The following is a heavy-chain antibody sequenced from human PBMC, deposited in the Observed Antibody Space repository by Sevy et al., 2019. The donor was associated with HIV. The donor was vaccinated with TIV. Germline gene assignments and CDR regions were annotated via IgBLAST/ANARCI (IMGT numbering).Heavy chain of an antibody. CDR1: GDSISSTPYF. CDR3: ARHRAGNFYRSWLDP. CDR2: IYTSGST. D-gene: IGHD1-7*01. Sequence: KQSQTLSLTCTVSGDSISSTPYFWSWIRQPAGKRLEWIGRIYTSGSTNYNPSLRSRVTMSVDTCKNQFSLKLTSVTAADTAVYYCARHRAGNFYRSWLDPWGQGTLVTVSS. V-gene: IGHV4-61*02. J-gene: IGHJ5*02.